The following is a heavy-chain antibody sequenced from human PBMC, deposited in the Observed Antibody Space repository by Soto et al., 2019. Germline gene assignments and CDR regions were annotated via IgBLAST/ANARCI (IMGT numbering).Heavy chain of an antibody. J-gene: IGHJ4*02. V-gene: IGHV1-3*01. CDR1: GYTFTGYA. D-gene: IGHD6-19*01. Sequence: ALVKVSCKASGYTFTGYAMHWVRQAPGQRLEWMGWINAGNGNTKYSQKFQGRVTITRDTSASTAYMELSSLRSEDTAVYYCARAVAVAADFDYWGQGTLVTVSS. CDR3: ARAVAVAADFDY. CDR2: INAGNGNT.